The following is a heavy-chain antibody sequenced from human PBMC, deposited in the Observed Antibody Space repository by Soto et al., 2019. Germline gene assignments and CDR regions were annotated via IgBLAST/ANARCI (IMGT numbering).Heavy chain of an antibody. CDR2: INHSGST. D-gene: IGHD2-2*01. CDR3: ARGLVPAATMIYYYYYYYMDV. V-gene: IGHV4-34*01. Sequence: SETLSLTCAVYGGSFSGYYWSWIRQPPGKGLEWIGEINHSGSTNYNPSLKSRVTISVDTSKNQFSLKLSSVTAADTAVYYCARGLVPAATMIYYYYYYYMDVWGKGTTVTVSS. CDR1: GGSFSGYY. J-gene: IGHJ6*03.